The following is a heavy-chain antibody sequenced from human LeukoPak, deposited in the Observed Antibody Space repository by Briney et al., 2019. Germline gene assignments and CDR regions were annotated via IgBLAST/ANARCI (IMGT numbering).Heavy chain of an antibody. D-gene: IGHD3-10*01. CDR3: ARDYYASGGFDY. J-gene: IGHJ4*02. CDR1: GFTFSNYW. Sequence: GGSLRLSCAASGFTFSNYWMSWVRQAPGKGLEWVANIKQDGTVKYYVDSVKGRFTISRDNAKNSLYLQMDSLRAEDTAVYYCARDYYASGGFDYWGQGTLVTVSS. CDR2: IKQDGTVK. V-gene: IGHV3-7*01.